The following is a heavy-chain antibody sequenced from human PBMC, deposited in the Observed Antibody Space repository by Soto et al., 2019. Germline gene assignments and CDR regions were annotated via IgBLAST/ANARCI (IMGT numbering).Heavy chain of an antibody. CDR2: ISNDGTHK. CDR1: GFTFSSYA. D-gene: IGHD3-22*01. V-gene: IGHV3-30*03. Sequence: QVHLAESGGGVVQPGRSLRLSCAGSGFTFSSYAMHWVRQAPGKGLEWVAVISNDGTHKYYAESLKGRFIISRDNSKNTLYLQMNSLKTEDTAVYYCVRATYFSDSSGYTRCFDYWGQGTLVTVSS. CDR3: VRATYFSDSSGYTRCFDY. J-gene: IGHJ4*02.